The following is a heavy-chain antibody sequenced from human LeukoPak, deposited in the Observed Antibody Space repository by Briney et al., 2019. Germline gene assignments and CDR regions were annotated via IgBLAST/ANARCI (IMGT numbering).Heavy chain of an antibody. D-gene: IGHD1-26*01. Sequence: GGSLRLSCAASGFTVSSNYMSWVHQAPGKGLEWVSVIYSGGSTYYADSVKGRFTISRDNSKNTLYLQMNSLRAEDTAVYYCARASIVGATRGWGQGTLVTVSS. CDR3: ARASIVGATRG. V-gene: IGHV3-66*01. J-gene: IGHJ4*02. CDR1: GFTVSSNY. CDR2: IYSGGST.